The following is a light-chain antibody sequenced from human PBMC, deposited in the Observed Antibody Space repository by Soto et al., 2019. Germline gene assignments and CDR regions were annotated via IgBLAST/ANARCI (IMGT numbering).Light chain of an antibody. V-gene: IGLV1-44*01. Sequence: QSVLTQPPSASGTPGQRFTISCSGSRSNIGTNTVTCYQQLPGTAPKLLIYSDNHGPSGVPDRFSGSKSGTSASLAISGLQSDDEAAYYCAAWDVRFVVFGGGTQLTVL. CDR1: RSNIGTNT. J-gene: IGLJ7*01. CDR2: SDN. CDR3: AAWDVRFVV.